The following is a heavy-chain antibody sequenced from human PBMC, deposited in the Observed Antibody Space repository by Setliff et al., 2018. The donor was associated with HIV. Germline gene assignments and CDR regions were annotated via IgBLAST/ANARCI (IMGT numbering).Heavy chain of an antibody. CDR2: IYYSGST. Sequence: SETLSLTCTVSGGSISGSYYYWGWIRQPPGKGLEWIGSIYYSGSTYYNPSLKSRVTMSIDTSKNQFSLKLSSVAAADTGIYFCARGGAVTVLGIPSYYSFYGLDKWGQGTTVTVSS. J-gene: IGHJ6*02. CDR1: GGSISGSYYY. CDR3: ARGGAVTVLGIPSYYSFYGLDK. V-gene: IGHV4-39*07. D-gene: IGHD2-21*02.